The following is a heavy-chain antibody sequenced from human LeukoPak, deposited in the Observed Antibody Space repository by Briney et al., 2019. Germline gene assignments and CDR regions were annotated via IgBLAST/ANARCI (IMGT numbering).Heavy chain of an antibody. Sequence: SVKVSCKASGGTFRSNVITWVRQAPGQGLEWMGGIIPIFGTANYAQKFQGRVTITADESTSTTYMELSSLRSEDTAVYYCARGYYYESSGYGTFDYWGQGTLVTVSS. CDR3: ARGYYYESSGYGTFDY. D-gene: IGHD3-22*01. J-gene: IGHJ4*02. CDR2: IIPIFGTA. CDR1: GGTFRSNV. V-gene: IGHV1-69*13.